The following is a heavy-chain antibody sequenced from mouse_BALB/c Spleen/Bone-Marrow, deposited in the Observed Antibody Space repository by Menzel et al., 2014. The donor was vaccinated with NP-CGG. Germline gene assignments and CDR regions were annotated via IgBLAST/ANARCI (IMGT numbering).Heavy chain of an antibody. J-gene: IGHJ3*01. CDR3: ASGTRATYY. V-gene: IGHV1-26*01. CDR2: INPNNGDT. D-gene: IGHD3-1*01. Sequence: DVQLQESGPELVKPGASVKMSCKASGYTFTDYYMKWVKQNHGKSLEWIGDINPNNGDTFYNQKFKAKAALTVDKSSSTAYLQVNSLTSEDSAVYYCASGTRATYYWGQGTLVTVSA. CDR1: GYTFTDYY.